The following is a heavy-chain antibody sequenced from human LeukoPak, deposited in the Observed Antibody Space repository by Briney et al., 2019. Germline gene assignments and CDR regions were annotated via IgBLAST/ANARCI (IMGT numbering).Heavy chain of an antibody. D-gene: IGHD6-19*01. Sequence: GGSLRLSCAASGFTFTSYDMHWVRQAPGKGLEWVALIWYDGSNTYYADSVRGRFTISRDNSKNTLYLQMNSLRAEDTAVYYCARGGYSSGWYIDYWGQGTLVTVSS. J-gene: IGHJ4*02. CDR1: GFTFTSYD. CDR3: ARGGYSSGWYIDY. CDR2: IWYDGSNT. V-gene: IGHV3-33*01.